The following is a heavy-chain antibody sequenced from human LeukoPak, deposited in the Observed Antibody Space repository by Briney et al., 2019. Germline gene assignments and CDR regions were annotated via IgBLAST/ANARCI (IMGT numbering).Heavy chain of an antibody. CDR2: ISGGGADT. V-gene: IGHV3-23*01. CDR3: AKEHSYRSGPYYFDF. D-gene: IGHD6-19*01. CDR1: GFTFSGYA. J-gene: IGHJ4*02. Sequence: VQRGGSLRLSCAASGFTFSGYAMSWVRQAPGKGLEWVSAISGGGADTYYADSVKGRFTISRDNSKNTLYLQMNSLRAEDTALYYCAKEHSYRSGPYYFDFWGQGTLVTVSS.